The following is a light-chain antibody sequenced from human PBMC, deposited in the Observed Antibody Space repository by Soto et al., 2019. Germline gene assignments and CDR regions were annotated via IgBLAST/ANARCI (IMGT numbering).Light chain of an antibody. J-gene: IGKJ4*01. CDR3: QYYGRAPLT. Sequence: EIVLTQSPGTLSLSPGERATLSCRASTTINKIDCACYKQKPGQAPRPLMYRAPSRATGIRDRFSGSGSGTDFTLTISRLEPEDFAVYYCQYYGRAPLTFGGGT. CDR2: RAP. CDR1: TTINKID. V-gene: IGKV3-20*01.